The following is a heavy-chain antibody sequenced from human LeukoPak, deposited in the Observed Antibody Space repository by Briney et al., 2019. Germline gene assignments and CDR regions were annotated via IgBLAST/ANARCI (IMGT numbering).Heavy chain of an antibody. CDR1: GRSISSYY. CDR2: IYYSGST. J-gene: IGHJ4*02. Sequence: PSETLSLTCTVAGRSISSYYWSWIRQPPGKALEWIGYIYYSGSTNYNPSLTSRVTISVDTSKNQFSLKLRSVTAADTAVYYCAGGWFGELFDYWGQATLVTVSS. D-gene: IGHD3-10*01. CDR3: AGGWFGELFDY. V-gene: IGHV4-59*01.